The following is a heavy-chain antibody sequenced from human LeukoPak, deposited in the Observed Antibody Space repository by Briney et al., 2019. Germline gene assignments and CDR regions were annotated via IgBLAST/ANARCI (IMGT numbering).Heavy chain of an antibody. J-gene: IGHJ6*02. D-gene: IGHD4-17*01. CDR3: ARAPGDLYGDYFDV. CDR1: GFTFSSYG. Sequence: GGSLRLSCAASGFTFSSYGMSWVRQAPGKGLEWVSGISGSGDSTYYADSVKGRFTISRDNSKNTLYLQMNSLRAEDTAVYYCARAPGDLYGDYFDVWGQGTTVTVSS. V-gene: IGHV3-23*01. CDR2: ISGSGDST.